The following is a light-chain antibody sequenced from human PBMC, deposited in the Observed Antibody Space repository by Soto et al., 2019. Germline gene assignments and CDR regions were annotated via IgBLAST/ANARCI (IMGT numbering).Light chain of an antibody. J-gene: IGLJ2*01. Sequence: QSVLTQPASVSGSPGQSFTISCTGSSSDVGGYNYVSWYQQHPGKAPNLIIFDVSNRPSGVSNRFSGSKSGNSASLTISGLQAEDEADYYCSSYTGSNTPVLFGGGTKLTVL. CDR1: SSDVGGYNY. CDR2: DVS. V-gene: IGLV2-14*01. CDR3: SSYTGSNTPVL.